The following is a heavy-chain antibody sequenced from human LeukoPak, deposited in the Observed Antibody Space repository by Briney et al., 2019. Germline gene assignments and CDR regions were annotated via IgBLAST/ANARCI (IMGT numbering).Heavy chain of an antibody. V-gene: IGHV4-61*08. J-gene: IGHJ5*02. D-gene: IGHD2-2*01. Sequence: SETLSLTCTVSGSSISSGGYYWSWIRQPPGKGLDWIGYIYYSGPTNYNPSLKSRVTISLDTSKKQLSLKLSSVTAADTAVYYCARVSCTSTSCPGWIDPWGQGTLVTVSS. CDR2: IYYSGPT. CDR3: ARVSCTSTSCPGWIDP. CDR1: GSSISSGGYY.